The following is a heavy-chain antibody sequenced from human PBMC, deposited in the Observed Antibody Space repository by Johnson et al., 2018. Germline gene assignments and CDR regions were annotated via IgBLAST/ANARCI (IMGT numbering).Heavy chain of an antibody. CDR2: ISSSSSYI. D-gene: IGHD3/OR15-3a*01. CDR1: GFTFSTYS. Sequence: EVQLVETGGGLVKPGGSLRLSCAASGFTFSTYSMDWVRQAPGKGLEWVASISSSSSYIYYADSVKGRFTISRDNAKNSLFLQMSSLGAEDTAVYYFARERPDHELWTGSNHPAEYFQHWGQGTLVTVSS. CDR3: ARERPDHELWTGSNHPAEYFQH. J-gene: IGHJ1*01. V-gene: IGHV3-21*01.